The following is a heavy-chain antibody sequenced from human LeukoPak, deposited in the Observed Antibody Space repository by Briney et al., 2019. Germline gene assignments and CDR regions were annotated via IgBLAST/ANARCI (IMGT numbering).Heavy chain of an antibody. Sequence: GGSLRLSCGASGFTFTSAWMNWVRQAPGKGLEWVGRIKSKADGETTDYAAPVKGRFTLSRDDSKNMLYLQMNGLKSEDTAVYYCSTLTSRYLPDSWGQGTLVTVSS. CDR3: STLTSRYLPDS. J-gene: IGHJ4*02. D-gene: IGHD3-9*01. CDR2: IKSKADGETT. V-gene: IGHV3-15*07. CDR1: GFTFTSAW.